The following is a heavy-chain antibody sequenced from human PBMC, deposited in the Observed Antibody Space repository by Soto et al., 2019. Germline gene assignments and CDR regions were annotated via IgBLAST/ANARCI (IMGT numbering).Heavy chain of an antibody. D-gene: IGHD3-22*01. CDR2: INAGNGKT. V-gene: IGHV1-3*01. Sequence: GASVNCYVNASGYTFTSYAMHWVRQAPGQMLDCIGWINAGNGKTKYSQKFQGRVTITRDTSASTAYMELSSLRSEDTAVYYCARVFCYDGSGPFDYWGQGNLVPV. J-gene: IGHJ4*02. CDR1: GYTFTSYA. CDR3: ARVFCYDGSGPFDY.